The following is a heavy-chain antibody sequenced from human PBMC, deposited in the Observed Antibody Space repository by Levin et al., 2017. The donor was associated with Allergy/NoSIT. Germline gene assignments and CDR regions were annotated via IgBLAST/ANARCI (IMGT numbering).Heavy chain of an antibody. V-gene: IGHV4-39*01. D-gene: IGHD3-22*01. CDR1: GGSISSNTYY. CDR3: ATMGDSSGFSFDY. Sequence: NPSETLSLTCAVSGGSISSNTYYWGWVRQPPGKGLEWIGSMYPSGSIYYKPSLKSRVTISADTSKNQFSLKLSSVTAADTAVYYCATMGDSSGFSFDYWGQGSLVTVSS. CDR2: MYPSGSI. J-gene: IGHJ4*02.